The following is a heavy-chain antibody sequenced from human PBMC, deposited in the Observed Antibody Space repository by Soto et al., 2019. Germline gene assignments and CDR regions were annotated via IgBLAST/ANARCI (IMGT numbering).Heavy chain of an antibody. V-gene: IGHV3-11*01. J-gene: IGHJ3*02. CDR1: GFTFIDYY. CDR2: ISSSGSSSGSTI. Sequence: GGSLRLSCAASGFTFIDYYMSWILQAPGKGLEWVSYISSSGSSSGSTIYYADSVKGRFTISRDNAKNSLYLQMNSLRAEDTAVYYCARSRGDYDIWGQGTMVTVSS. CDR3: ARSRGDYDI. D-gene: IGHD5-12*01.